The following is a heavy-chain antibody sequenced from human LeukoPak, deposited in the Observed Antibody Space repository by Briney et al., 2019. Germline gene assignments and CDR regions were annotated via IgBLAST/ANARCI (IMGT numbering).Heavy chain of an antibody. V-gene: IGHV1-18*04. D-gene: IGHD3/OR15-3a*01. Sequence: GASVKVSCKASGYTFTNYAISWVRQAPGQGLEWMGWISAYNGNTDYAQRLQGRVTMTTDTSTSTVYMELRSLTSDDTAVYYCARGRNGGVDWPYRGQGTLVTVSS. J-gene: IGHJ4*02. CDR1: GYTFTNYA. CDR2: ISAYNGNT. CDR3: ARGRNGGVDWPY.